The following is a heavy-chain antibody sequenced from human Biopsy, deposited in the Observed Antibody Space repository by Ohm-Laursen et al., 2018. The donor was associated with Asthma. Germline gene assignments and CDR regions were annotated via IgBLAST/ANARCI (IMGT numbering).Heavy chain of an antibody. CDR1: GFTFRNFG. CDR3: VRWRSGYPDHYSDF. D-gene: IGHD2-21*01. V-gene: IGHV3-30*03. Sequence: SLRLSCAASGFTFRNFGMHWVRQAPGKGLEWVALISSDVREWYADSVKGRFTISRDNSKNTLDLQMNSPRGDDAAVYYCVRWRSGYPDHYSDFGGLGTLVTVSS. CDR2: ISSDVRE. J-gene: IGHJ4*02.